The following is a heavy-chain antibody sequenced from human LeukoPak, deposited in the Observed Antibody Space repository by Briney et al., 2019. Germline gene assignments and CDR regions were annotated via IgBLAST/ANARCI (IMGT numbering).Heavy chain of an antibody. CDR2: ISSSGSTI. Sequence: GGSLRLSCAASGFTFSDYYMSWIRQAPGKGLEWVSYISSSGSTIYYADSVKGRFTISRDNAKNSLYLQMNSLRAEDTAVYYCAVDYYDSSGYYSFDYWGQGTLVTVSS. CDR1: GFTFSDYY. D-gene: IGHD3-22*01. CDR3: AVDYYDSSGYYSFDY. V-gene: IGHV3-11*01. J-gene: IGHJ4*02.